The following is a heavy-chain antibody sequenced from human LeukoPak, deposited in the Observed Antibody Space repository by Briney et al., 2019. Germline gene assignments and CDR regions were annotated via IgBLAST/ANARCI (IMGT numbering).Heavy chain of an antibody. CDR1: GGSFSGYY. V-gene: IGHV4-34*01. Sequence: SETLSLTCAVYGGSFSGYYWSWIRQPPGKGLEWIGEINHSGSTNYNPSLKSRVTISVDTSKNQFSLKLSSVTAAGTAVYYCASTYSSGWYGVYWGQGTLVIVSS. J-gene: IGHJ4*02. CDR3: ASTYSSGWYGVY. CDR2: INHSGST. D-gene: IGHD6-19*01.